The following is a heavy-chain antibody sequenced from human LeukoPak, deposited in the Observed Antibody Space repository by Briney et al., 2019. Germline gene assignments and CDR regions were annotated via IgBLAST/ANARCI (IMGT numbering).Heavy chain of an antibody. V-gene: IGHV4-34*01. J-gene: IGHJ3*02. CDR2: INHSGST. CDR3: ARGYYDILTGYYSDAFDI. Sequence: GSLRLSCAASGFTFSNYWMSWIRQPPGKGLEWIGEINHSGSTNYNPSLKSRVTISVDTSKNQFSLKLSSVTAADTAVYYCARGYYDILTGYYSDAFDIWGQGTMVTVSS. CDR1: GFTFSNYW. D-gene: IGHD3-9*01.